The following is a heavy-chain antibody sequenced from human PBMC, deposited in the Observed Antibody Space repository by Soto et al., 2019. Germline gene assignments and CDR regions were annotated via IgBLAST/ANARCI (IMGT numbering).Heavy chain of an antibody. CDR1: GFPFSDYD. Sequence: QVQLVESGGGLVKPGGSLRVSCAASGFPFSDYDMSWIRQAPGKGLERVSYISNSGNSIYYVDSVKGRFTISRDNAKNSLYLQMNSLRAEDTAVYYCAKEGRHDDPVWRGMDVWGQGTTVTVSS. D-gene: IGHD2-21*01. CDR3: AKEGRHDDPVWRGMDV. J-gene: IGHJ6*02. CDR2: ISNSGNSI. V-gene: IGHV3-11*01.